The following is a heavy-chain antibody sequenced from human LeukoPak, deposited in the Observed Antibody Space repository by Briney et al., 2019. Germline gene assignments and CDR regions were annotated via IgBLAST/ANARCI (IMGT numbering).Heavy chain of an antibody. Sequence: GASVKVSCKASAYSFTGYYMNWVRQAPGQGLERMGWINPNSGGTNYAQNFQGRVTMTRDASISTAYMELSRLRSDDTAVYYCARDQDGMDVWGQGTTVTVSS. CDR3: ARDQDGMDV. CDR1: AYSFTGYY. V-gene: IGHV1-2*02. CDR2: INPNSGGT. J-gene: IGHJ6*02.